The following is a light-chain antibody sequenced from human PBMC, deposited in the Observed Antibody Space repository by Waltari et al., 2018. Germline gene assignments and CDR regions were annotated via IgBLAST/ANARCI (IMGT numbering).Light chain of an antibody. V-gene: IGKV1-27*01. CDR1: PGINNY. Sequence: DIQMTQSPSSLSASVGDRVTITCRASPGINNYLAWYQQKPGKVPKRLIYSASTLQSGVPSRFSGSGSGTDFTLTISSLQPEDVATYFCQKYNSPPGTFGQGTKVEIK. CDR3: QKYNSPPGT. CDR2: SAS. J-gene: IGKJ1*01.